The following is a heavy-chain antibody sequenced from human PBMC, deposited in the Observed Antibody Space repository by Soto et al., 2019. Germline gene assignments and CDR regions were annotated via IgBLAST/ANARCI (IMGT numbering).Heavy chain of an antibody. D-gene: IGHD4-4*01. CDR1: GYTFTGYY. CDR2: INPNSGGT. Sequence: ASVKVSCKASGYTFTGYYMHWERQAPGQGLEWMGWINPNSGGTNYAQKFQGRVTMTRDTSISTAYMELSRLRSDDTAVYYCARDGSNYEPTDYWGQGTLVTVSS. V-gene: IGHV1-2*02. CDR3: ARDGSNYEPTDY. J-gene: IGHJ4*02.